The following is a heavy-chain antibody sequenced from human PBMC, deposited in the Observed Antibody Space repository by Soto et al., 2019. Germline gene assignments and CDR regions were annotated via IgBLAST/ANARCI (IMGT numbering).Heavy chain of an antibody. CDR1: GYTFTSYA. D-gene: IGHD3-3*01. CDR3: ARDFVWHYDFWSGYYSEYYYYGMDV. J-gene: IGHJ6*02. V-gene: IGHV1-3*01. CDR2: INAGNGNT. Sequence: ASVKVSCKASGYTFTSYAMHWVRQAPGQRLERMGWINAGNGNTKYSQKFQGRVTITRDTSASTAYMELSILRSEDTAVYYCARDFVWHYDFWSGYYSEYYYYGMDVWGQGTTVTVSS.